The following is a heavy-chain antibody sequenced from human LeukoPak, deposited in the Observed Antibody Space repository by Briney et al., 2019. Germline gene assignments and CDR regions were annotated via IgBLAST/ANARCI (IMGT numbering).Heavy chain of an antibody. V-gene: IGHV3-23*01. D-gene: IGHD6-13*01. CDR2: ISGSGGST. CDR3: ARDPPGIAASGTGG. Sequence: PGGSLRLSCAASGFTFSSYAMSWVRQAPGKGLEWVSAISGSGGSTYYADSVKGRFTISRDNSKNTLYLQMNSLRAEDTAMYYCARDPPGIAASGTGGWGQGTLVTVSS. CDR1: GFTFSSYA. J-gene: IGHJ4*02.